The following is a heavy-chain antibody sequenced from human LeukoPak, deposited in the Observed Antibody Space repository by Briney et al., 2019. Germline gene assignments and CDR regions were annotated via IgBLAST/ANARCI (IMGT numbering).Heavy chain of an antibody. CDR2: INPNSGGT. J-gene: IGHJ4*02. CDR3: ARSDYGGNLFGY. Sequence: ASVKVSCKASGYTFTGYYTHWVRQAPGQGLEWMGRINPNSGGTNYAQKFQGRVTMTRDTSISTAYMELSRLRSDDTAVYYCARSDYGGNLFGYWGQGTLVTVSS. CDR1: GYTFTGYY. V-gene: IGHV1-2*06. D-gene: IGHD4-23*01.